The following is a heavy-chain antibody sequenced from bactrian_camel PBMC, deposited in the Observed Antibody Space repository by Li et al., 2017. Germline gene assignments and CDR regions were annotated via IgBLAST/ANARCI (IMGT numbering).Heavy chain of an antibody. CDR1: GYTVSMRC. Sequence: HVQLVESGGGSVQAGGSLRLSCAASGYTVSMRCMGWFREAPGKEREEVASIDSDGSTYYRDSVKGRFTISRDNAKRTVYLQMNSLKPEDTAVYYCAPQGVALVTIAPIYPTVGPHCDFGYWGQGTQVTVS. CDR3: APQGVALVTIAPIYPTVGPHCDFGY. D-gene: IGHD4*01. J-gene: IGHJ6*01. CDR2: IDSDGST. V-gene: IGHV3S53*01.